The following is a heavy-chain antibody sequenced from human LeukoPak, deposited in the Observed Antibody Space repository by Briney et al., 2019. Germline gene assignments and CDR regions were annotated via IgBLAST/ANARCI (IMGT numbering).Heavy chain of an antibody. CDR3: ARDNWGWDY. D-gene: IGHD7-27*01. Sequence: GGSLRLSCAASGFTFNNYPMHWVRQAPGKGLEWVAVISSDGDNQYYADSVKGRFTISRDNSKSTLSLQMNSLRDEDTAVYFCARDNWGWDYWGQGTLVAVSS. V-gene: IGHV3-30*01. CDR1: GFTFNNYP. J-gene: IGHJ4*02. CDR2: ISSDGDNQ.